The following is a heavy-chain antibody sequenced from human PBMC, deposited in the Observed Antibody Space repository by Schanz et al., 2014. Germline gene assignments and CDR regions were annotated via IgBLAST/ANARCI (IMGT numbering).Heavy chain of an antibody. Sequence: QVQLQESGPGLVKPSQTLSLTCTVSGGSIRSGTYYWSWIRQPAGKALEWVGRVFPNGITNYNPSPKRRFPISLDPSNNQFSLTLTSLTAADTAVYYCARDTTWRLDLWGRGTLVTVSS. CDR2: VFPNGIT. CDR1: GGSIRSGTYY. V-gene: IGHV4-61*02. J-gene: IGHJ2*01. CDR3: ARDTTWRLDL. D-gene: IGHD1-1*01.